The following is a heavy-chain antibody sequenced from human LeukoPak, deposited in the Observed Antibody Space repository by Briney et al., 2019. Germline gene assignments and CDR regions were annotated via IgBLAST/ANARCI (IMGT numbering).Heavy chain of an antibody. CDR2: IYPGDSDT. Sequence: GASLKISCKGSGYRFTRYWIGWVRQMSGKGLEWMGIIYPGDSDTRYSPSFQGQVTISADKSISTAYLQWSSLKASDTAMYYCVRSGSGNYPTKFDYWGQGTLVTVSS. D-gene: IGHD3-10*01. J-gene: IGHJ4*02. CDR1: GYRFTRYW. V-gene: IGHV5-51*01. CDR3: VRSGSGNYPTKFDY.